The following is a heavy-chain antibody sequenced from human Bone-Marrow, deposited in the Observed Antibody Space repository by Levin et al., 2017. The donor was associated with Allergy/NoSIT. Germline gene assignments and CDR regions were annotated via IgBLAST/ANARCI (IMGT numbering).Heavy chain of an antibody. D-gene: IGHD2-2*01. CDR3: VTAGEVPI. CDR1: GYTLTDLA. J-gene: IGHJ6*02. Sequence: HGESLKISCKVSGYTLTDLAIYWVRQAPGKGPEWMGGSDPEDGKIIYAQRFQGRLTMSEDTSIDTAYMDLSSLTSEDTAVYYCVTAGEVPIWGQGTTVIVSS. CDR2: SDPEDGKI. V-gene: IGHV1-24*01.